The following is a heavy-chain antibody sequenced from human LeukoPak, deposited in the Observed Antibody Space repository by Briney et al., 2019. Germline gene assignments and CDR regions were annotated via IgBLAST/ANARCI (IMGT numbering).Heavy chain of an antibody. J-gene: IGHJ4*02. V-gene: IGHV3-23*01. CDR2: LSDSGGST. CDR1: GFTFSNYA. Sequence: GGSLRLSCAASGFTFSNYAMSWVRQAPGKGLEWVSGLSDSGGSTYYADSVKGRFTISRDNSQKTLFLQMNSLGAEDTAVYYCAKAALAVAGTRYFDYWGQGTLVTVST. D-gene: IGHD6-19*01. CDR3: AKAALAVAGTRYFDY.